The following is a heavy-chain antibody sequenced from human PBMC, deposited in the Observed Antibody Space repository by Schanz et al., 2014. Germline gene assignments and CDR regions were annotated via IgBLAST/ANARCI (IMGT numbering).Heavy chain of an antibody. Sequence: QVQLVQSGDEVKKPGSSVKVSCTASGGTFSSYTISWMRQAPGQGLEWMGKIIPVLNIATYAQRFQGRVSITADTSTNTAYMELSGLRSEDTAVYYCARDRLECGAECYSVEVFEIWGQGTLVIVSS. J-gene: IGHJ4*02. CDR2: IIPVLNIA. CDR3: ARDRLECGAECYSVEVFEI. V-gene: IGHV1-69*04. D-gene: IGHD2-21*01. CDR1: GGTFSSYT.